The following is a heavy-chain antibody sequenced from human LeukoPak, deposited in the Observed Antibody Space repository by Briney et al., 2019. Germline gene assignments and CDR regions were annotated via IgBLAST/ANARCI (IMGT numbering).Heavy chain of an antibody. D-gene: IGHD6-13*01. J-gene: IGHJ5*02. CDR2: ISGSGGST. CDR1: GFTFSSYA. V-gene: IGHV3-23*01. Sequence: GGSLRLSCAASGFTFSSYAMSWVRQAPGKGLEWVSAISGSGGSTYYADSVKGRFTISRDNSKNTLYLQMNSLRAEDTAVYYCSKEREQRLVSYWFDPWGQGTLVSVSS. CDR3: SKEREQRLVSYWFDP.